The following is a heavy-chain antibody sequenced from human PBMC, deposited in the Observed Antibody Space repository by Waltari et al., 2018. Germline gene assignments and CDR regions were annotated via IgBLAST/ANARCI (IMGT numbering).Heavy chain of an antibody. CDR3: ARAFGGSSGYQTDAFDI. D-gene: IGHD3-22*01. CDR1: VGSLSRGSYY. J-gene: IGHJ3*02. CDR2: IYTSGST. V-gene: IGHV4-61*09. Sequence: QVQLQESGPGLVKPSQTLSLTCTVSVGSLSRGSYYWTWLRQPAGKGLEWIGYIYTSGSTNYNPSLKSRVTISVDTSKNQFSLKLSSVTAADTAVYYCARAFGGSSGYQTDAFDIWGQGTMVTVSS.